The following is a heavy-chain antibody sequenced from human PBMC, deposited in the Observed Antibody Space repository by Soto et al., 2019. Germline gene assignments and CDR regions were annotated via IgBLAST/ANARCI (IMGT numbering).Heavy chain of an antibody. CDR3: ARSTLRYYSDTSGYHFDH. Sequence: GGSLRLSCAASGFPFDEYSMNWVVLVPGKGLEWVSLISWDGADTYYADSVKGRFTISRDNAKNSLYLQMNSLSAEDTAVYYCARSTLRYYSDTSGYHFDHWGQGTLVTVSS. CDR2: ISWDGADT. CDR1: GFPFDEYS. V-gene: IGHV3-20*04. J-gene: IGHJ4*02. D-gene: IGHD3-22*01.